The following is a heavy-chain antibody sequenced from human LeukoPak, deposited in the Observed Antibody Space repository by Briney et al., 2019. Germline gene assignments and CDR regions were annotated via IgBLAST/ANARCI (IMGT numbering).Heavy chain of an antibody. V-gene: IGHV5-51*01. J-gene: IGHJ4*02. CDR2: IYPGDSDT. Sequence: GESLKISCKGSGYSFTSYWIGWVRQMPGKGLEWMGIIYPGDSDTRYSPSFQGQVTISADKSISTAYLQWSSLKASDTAMYYCGLVATVAGNYFDYWGQGTLVTVSS. CDR1: GYSFTSYW. CDR3: GLVATVAGNYFDY. D-gene: IGHD6-19*01.